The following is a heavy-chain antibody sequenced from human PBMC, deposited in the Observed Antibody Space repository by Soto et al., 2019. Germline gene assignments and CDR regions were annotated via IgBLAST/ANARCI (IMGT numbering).Heavy chain of an antibody. V-gene: IGHV3-7*01. Sequence: EVQLVESGGGLVQPGGSLRLSCAASGFTFSSSWMSWVRQAPGKGLEWVANIKQDGSETYYVDSVKGRFTISRDNAKNTPQLKLITPRAEDTAVYYCARRIVAAGALDDCGEGTLVTVSS. J-gene: IGHJ4*02. D-gene: IGHD6-13*01. CDR2: IKQDGSET. CDR3: ARRIVAAGALDD. CDR1: GFTFSSSW.